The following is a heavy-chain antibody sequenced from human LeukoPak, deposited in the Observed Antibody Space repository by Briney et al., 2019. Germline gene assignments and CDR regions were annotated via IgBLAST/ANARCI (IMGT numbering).Heavy chain of an antibody. D-gene: IGHD3-22*01. V-gene: IGHV4-59*12. J-gene: IGHJ3*02. Sequence: PSETLSLTCTVSGGSISSYYWSWIRQPPGKGLEWIGYIYYSGSTNYNPSLKSRVTISVDTSKNQFSLKLSSVTAADTAVYYCARGSKHYYDSSGYLLPRNAFDIWGQGTMVTVSS. CDR2: IYYSGST. CDR1: GGSISSYY. CDR3: ARGSKHYYDSSGYLLPRNAFDI.